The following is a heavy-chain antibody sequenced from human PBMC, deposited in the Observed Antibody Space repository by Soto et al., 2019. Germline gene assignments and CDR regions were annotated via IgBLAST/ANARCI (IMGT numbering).Heavy chain of an antibody. Sequence: QVQLQQSGPGLVKPSQTLSLTCAISGDSVSSNSAAWNWIRQSPSRGLEWLGRTYYRSKWYNDYAVSVKSRITINPDTSKNQFSLQLNSVTPEDTAVYYCARVLYLGYEDEVYYFDYWGQGTLVTVSS. CDR2: TYYRSKWYN. CDR3: ARVLYLGYEDEVYYFDY. D-gene: IGHD5-12*01. CDR1: GDSVSSNSAA. V-gene: IGHV6-1*01. J-gene: IGHJ4*02.